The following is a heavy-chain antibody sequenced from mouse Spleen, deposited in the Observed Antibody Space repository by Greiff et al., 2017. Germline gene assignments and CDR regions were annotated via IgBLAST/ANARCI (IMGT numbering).Heavy chain of an antibody. J-gene: IGHJ3*01. CDR3: ARRDYGSSHEGFAY. V-gene: IGHV1-19*01. CDR2: INPYNGGT. D-gene: IGHD1-1*01. Sequence: EVKLQESGPVLVKPGASVKMSCKASGYTFTDYYMNWVKQSHGKSLEWIGVINPYNGGTSSNQKFKGKATLTVDKSSSTAYMELNSLTSEDSAVYYCARRDYGSSHEGFAYWGQGTLVTVSA. CDR1: GYTFTDYY.